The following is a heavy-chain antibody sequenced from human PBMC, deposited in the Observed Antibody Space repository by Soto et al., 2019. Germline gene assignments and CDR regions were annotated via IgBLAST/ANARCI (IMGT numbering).Heavy chain of an antibody. Sequence: EVQLLESGGDLVQPGGSLRLSCVASGITFGSRAMSWVRQAPGKGLEWVSTITDTGGDTKYADSVRGRFTISRDNSKNTLYLQMNSLTAEDTAVYYCSNCEDFWSGSPLYGMDVWGQGTTVTVSS. CDR3: SNCEDFWSGSPLYGMDV. CDR1: GITFGSRA. J-gene: IGHJ6*02. CDR2: ITDTGGDT. V-gene: IGHV3-23*01. D-gene: IGHD3-3*01.